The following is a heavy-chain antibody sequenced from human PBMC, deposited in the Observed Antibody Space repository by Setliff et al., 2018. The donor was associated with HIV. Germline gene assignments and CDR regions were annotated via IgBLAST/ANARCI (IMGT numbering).Heavy chain of an antibody. D-gene: IGHD6-19*01. J-gene: IGHJ4*02. CDR1: GFTFSNYW. CDR2: IKQNGSEK. V-gene: IGHV3-7*01. CDR3: ARARTGWYNFDY. Sequence: GGSLRLSCAASGFTFSNYWMSWVRQAPGKGLEWVANIKQNGSEKYYVDSVKGRFTISRDNAKNSLYLQMHSLRVEDTAVYYCARARTGWYNFDYWGQGTPVTVSS.